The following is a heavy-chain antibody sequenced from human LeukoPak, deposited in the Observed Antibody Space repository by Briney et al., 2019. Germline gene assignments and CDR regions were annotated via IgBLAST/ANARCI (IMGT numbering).Heavy chain of an antibody. V-gene: IGHV3-15*01. CDR1: GFSFRTAW. CDR3: AIGDYYDKSGPSGADYFDY. CDR2: IKGRGHGEAT. J-gene: IGHJ4*02. D-gene: IGHD3-22*01. Sequence: GGSLRLSCGASGFSFRTAWMSWVRQAPGKGLEWIGRIKGRGHGEATDYAAPVKGRFSISRDSSTDTLFLQMNSLKTEDTAIYYCAIGDYYDKSGPSGADYFDYWGQGTPVTVSS.